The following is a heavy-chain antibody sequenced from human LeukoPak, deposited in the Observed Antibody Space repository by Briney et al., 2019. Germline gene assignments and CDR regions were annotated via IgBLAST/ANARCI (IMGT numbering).Heavy chain of an antibody. CDR1: QFY. CDR2: IYSGGST. J-gene: IGHJ4*02. V-gene: IGHV3-66*01. Sequence: GGSLRLSCAASQFYMNWVRQAPGKGLEGGSTIYSGGSTYYADSIKGRFIISRDNSKNTLYLQMNSLRADDTAVYYCASGESYYLENWGQGTLVTVSS. CDR3: ASGESYYLEN. D-gene: IGHD1-26*01.